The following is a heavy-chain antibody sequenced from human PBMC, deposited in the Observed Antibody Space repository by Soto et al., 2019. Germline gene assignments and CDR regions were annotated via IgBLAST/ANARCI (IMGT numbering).Heavy chain of an antibody. Sequence: QLQLQESGSGLVKPSQTLSLTCAVSGGSISSGGYSWSWIRQPPGKGLEWIGYIYHSGSTYYNPPHQSQATTQEDGPKTQFSRRLASVPAGATAVSYFPSAPPNPYGGR. J-gene: IGHJ2*01. CDR3: PSAPPNPY. CDR2: IYHSGST. CDR1: GGSISSGGYS. V-gene: IGHV4-30-2*01.